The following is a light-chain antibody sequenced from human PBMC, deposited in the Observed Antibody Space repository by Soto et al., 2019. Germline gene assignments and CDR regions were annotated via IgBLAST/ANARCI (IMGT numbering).Light chain of an antibody. Sequence: EIVLTQSPATLSLSPGEIATLSCMASQSVSSYLAWYQQKPGQAPRLLIYDASNRATGIPARFSGSGSGTDFTLTISSLQPDDFATYYCQQYNSYSWKFGQGTKVDI. CDR1: QSVSSY. J-gene: IGKJ1*01. CDR2: DAS. V-gene: IGKV3-11*01. CDR3: QQYNSYSWK.